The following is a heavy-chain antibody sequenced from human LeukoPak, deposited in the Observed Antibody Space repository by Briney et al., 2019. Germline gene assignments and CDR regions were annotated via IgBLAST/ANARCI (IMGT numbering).Heavy chain of an antibody. V-gene: IGHV4-4*07. CDR3: ARGIAALHYFDY. Sequence: SETLSLTCTVSGGSISSYYWSWIRQPAGKGLEWIGRIYTSGSTNYNPSLKSRVTISVDTSKNQFSLKLSSVTAADTAVYYCARGIAALHYFDYWGQGTLVTVSS. CDR1: GGSISSYY. D-gene: IGHD6-13*01. CDR2: IYTSGST. J-gene: IGHJ4*02.